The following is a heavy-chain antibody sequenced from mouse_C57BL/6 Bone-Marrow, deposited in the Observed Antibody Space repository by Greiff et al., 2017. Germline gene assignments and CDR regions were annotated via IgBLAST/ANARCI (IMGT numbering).Heavy chain of an antibody. CDR2: IDPANGNT. CDR3: ACPYGSSYGDYAMDY. V-gene: IGHV14-3*01. J-gene: IGHJ4*01. D-gene: IGHD1-1*01. Sequence: EVQVVESVAELVRPGASVKLSCTASGFNIKNTYMPWVKQRPEQGLEWIGRIDPANGNTKYAPKFQGKATITADTSSNTAYLQLSSLTSEDTAIYYCACPYGSSYGDYAMDYWGQGTAVTVSS. CDR1: GFNIKNTY.